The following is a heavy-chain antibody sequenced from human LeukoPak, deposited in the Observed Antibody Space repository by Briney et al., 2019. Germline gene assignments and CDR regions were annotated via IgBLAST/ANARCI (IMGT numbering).Heavy chain of an antibody. D-gene: IGHD1-26*01. J-gene: IGHJ4*02. CDR3: ARGRPYSGSLRYYFDY. Sequence: KASETLSLTCTVSGYSISSGYYWGWIRQPPGKGLEWIGTIYHSGSTYYNPSLKSRVTISVDTSKNQFSLRLSSVTAADTAVYYCARGRPYSGSLRYYFDYWGQGTLVTVSS. V-gene: IGHV4-38-2*02. CDR2: IYHSGST. CDR1: GYSISSGYY.